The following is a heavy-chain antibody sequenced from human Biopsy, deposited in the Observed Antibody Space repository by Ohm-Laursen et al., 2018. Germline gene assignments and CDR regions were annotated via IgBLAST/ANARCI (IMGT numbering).Heavy chain of an antibody. Sequence: SLRLSCTASGFGVNTYGMHWVRQGPGKGLEWVRVISSDGTKELYADSVKGRFTISRDNSKNTLYLQMNSLRAEDTAVYFCTNHYCGGITCLMNFWGQGTLVTVSS. D-gene: IGHD2-21*01. CDR2: ISSDGTKE. J-gene: IGHJ4*02. V-gene: IGHV3-30*18. CDR3: TNHYCGGITCLMNF. CDR1: GFGVNTYG.